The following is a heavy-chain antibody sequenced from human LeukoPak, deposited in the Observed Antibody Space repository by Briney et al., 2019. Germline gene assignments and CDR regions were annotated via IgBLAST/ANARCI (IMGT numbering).Heavy chain of an antibody. Sequence: RASVKVSCKASGYTFTSYGISWVRQAPGQGLEWMGWISAYNGNTNYAQKLQGRVTMTTDTPTSTAYMELRSLRSDDTAVYYSARLRDDAFDIWGQGTMVTVSS. V-gene: IGHV1-18*01. CDR1: GYTFTSYG. J-gene: IGHJ3*02. CDR3: ARLRDDAFDI. D-gene: IGHD4-17*01. CDR2: ISAYNGNT.